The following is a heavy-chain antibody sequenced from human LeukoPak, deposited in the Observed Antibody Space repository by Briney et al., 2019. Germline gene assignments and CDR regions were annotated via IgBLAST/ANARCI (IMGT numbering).Heavy chain of an antibody. V-gene: IGHV4-30-2*01. D-gene: IGHD3-22*01. CDR1: GGSISSGGYS. CDR2: IYHSGST. J-gene: IGHJ4*02. Sequence: SETLSLTCAVSGGSISSGGYSWSWIRQPPGKGLEWIGYIYHSGSTYYNPSLKSRVTISVDRSKNQFSLKLSSVTAADTAVYYYARATYYYDSSGAPLYYFDYWGQGILVTVSS. CDR3: ARATYYYDSSGAPLYYFDY.